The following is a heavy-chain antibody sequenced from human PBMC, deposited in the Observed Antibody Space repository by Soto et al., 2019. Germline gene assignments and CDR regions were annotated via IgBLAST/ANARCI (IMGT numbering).Heavy chain of an antibody. V-gene: IGHV3-23*01. CDR3: VRSSWYVDGAGDHYYYYYGMDV. D-gene: IGHD6-13*01. CDR2: ISGSGGST. CDR1: GFTFSSYA. Sequence: EVQLLESGGGLVQPGGSLRLSCAASGFTFSSYAMSWVRQAPGKGLEWVSAISGSGGSTYYADSVKGRFTISRDNSKNTLDLQRNSLRAEDTAVYYCVRSSWYVDGAGDHYYYYYGMDVWGQGTTVTVSS. J-gene: IGHJ6*02.